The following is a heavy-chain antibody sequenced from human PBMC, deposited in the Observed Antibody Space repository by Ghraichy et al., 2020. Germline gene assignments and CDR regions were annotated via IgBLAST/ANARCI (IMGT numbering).Heavy chain of an antibody. CDR3: ASSRDFWTEIDY. Sequence: SVKVSCKASGGTFSSYAISWVRQAPGQGLEWMGGIIPIFGTANYAQKFQGRVTITADESTSTAYMELSSLRSEDTAVYYCASSRDFWTEIDYWGQGTLVTVSS. CDR2: IIPIFGTA. V-gene: IGHV1-69*13. D-gene: IGHD3/OR15-3a*01. CDR1: GGTFSSYA. J-gene: IGHJ4*02.